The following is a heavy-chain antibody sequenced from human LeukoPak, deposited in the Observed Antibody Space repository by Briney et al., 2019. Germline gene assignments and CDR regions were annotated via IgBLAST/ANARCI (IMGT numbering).Heavy chain of an antibody. V-gene: IGHV3-21*04. Sequence: GGSLRLSCAASGFTFSSYCMNWVRQAPGKGLEWVSSISSSSSYIYYADSVKGRFTISRDNAKNTLYLQMNSLRAEDTAVYYCAKKFRGSSGLYYFDYWGQGTLVTVSS. CDR2: ISSSSSYI. CDR1: GFTFSSYC. J-gene: IGHJ4*02. CDR3: AKKFRGSSGLYYFDY. D-gene: IGHD6-13*01.